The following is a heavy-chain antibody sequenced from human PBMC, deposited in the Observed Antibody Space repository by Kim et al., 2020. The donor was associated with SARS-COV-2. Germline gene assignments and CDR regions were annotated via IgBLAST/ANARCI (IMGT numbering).Heavy chain of an antibody. Sequence: ASVKVSCKASGYTFTSYTMNWVRQAPGHGLEWMGWINTNTGNPTYAQGFTGRFVFSLDTSVSTAYLQISSLKAEDTAVYYCARKFWNHHSHFDYWGQGTLVTVSS. J-gene: IGHJ4*02. V-gene: IGHV7-4-1*02. CDR2: INTNTGNP. CDR1: GYTFTSYT. D-gene: IGHD1-1*01. CDR3: ARKFWNHHSHFDY.